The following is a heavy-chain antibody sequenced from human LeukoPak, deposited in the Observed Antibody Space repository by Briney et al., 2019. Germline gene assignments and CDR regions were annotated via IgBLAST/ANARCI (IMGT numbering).Heavy chain of an antibody. CDR3: TKDVGLVMFDY. J-gene: IGHJ4*02. Sequence: GGSLRLSCAASGFTFSDYAMSWVRQAPEKGLEWVSTICASCGNTHYADSVKGRFTISRDNSKNTLYLQMSSLRAEDTAVYYCTKDVGLVMFDYWGQGTLVTVSS. CDR2: ICASCGNT. V-gene: IGHV3-23*01. CDR1: GFTFSDYA. D-gene: IGHD3/OR15-3a*01.